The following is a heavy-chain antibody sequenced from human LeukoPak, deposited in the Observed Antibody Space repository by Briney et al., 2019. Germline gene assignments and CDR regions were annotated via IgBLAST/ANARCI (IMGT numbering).Heavy chain of an antibody. CDR1: GFTFSSYT. J-gene: IGHJ4*02. CDR3: TREVQAAGKTLDY. CDR2: ISQDGNTK. Sequence: GGSLRLSCAASGFTFSSYTMHWVRQAPGKGLEWLAVISQDGNTKFYGDSVKGRFTISRDNSRNTLYLQMNSLRPEDTAVYYCTREVQAAGKTLDYWGQGTLITVSS. D-gene: IGHD6-13*01. V-gene: IGHV3-30*04.